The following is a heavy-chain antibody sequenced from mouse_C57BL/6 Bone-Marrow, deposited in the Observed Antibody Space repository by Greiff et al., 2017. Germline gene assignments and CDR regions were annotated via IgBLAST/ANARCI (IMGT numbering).Heavy chain of an antibody. CDR3: ARFITTVVAVFMDY. CDR1: GYTFTSYG. D-gene: IGHD1-1*01. CDR2: IYPRSGNT. V-gene: IGHV1-81*01. J-gene: IGHJ4*01. Sequence: VQLQQSGAELARPGASVKLSCKASGYTFTSYGISWVKQRTGQGLEWIGEIYPRSGNTYYNEKFKGKATLTADKSSSTSYMELRSLTSEDSAVYFCARFITTVVAVFMDYWGQGTSVTVSS.